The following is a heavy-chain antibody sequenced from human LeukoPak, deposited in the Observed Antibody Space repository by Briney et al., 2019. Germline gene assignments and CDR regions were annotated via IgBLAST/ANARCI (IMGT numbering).Heavy chain of an antibody. V-gene: IGHV3-53*01. CDR3: AREVAGYGSGMRYFDY. CDR2: IYSGGST. D-gene: IGHD3-10*01. CDR1: GFTVSSNY. Sequence: PGGSLRLSCAASGFTVSSNYMSWVRQAPGRGLEWVSVIYSGGSTYYADSVKGRFTISRDNSKNTLYLQMNSLSAEDTAVYYCAREVAGYGSGMRYFDYWGQGTLVTVSS. J-gene: IGHJ4*02.